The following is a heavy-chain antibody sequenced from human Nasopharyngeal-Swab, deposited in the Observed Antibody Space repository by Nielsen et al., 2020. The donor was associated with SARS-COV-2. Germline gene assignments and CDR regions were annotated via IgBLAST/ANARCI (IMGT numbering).Heavy chain of an antibody. V-gene: IGHV3-11*04. CDR1: GFTFSDYY. Sequence: GESLKISCAASGFTFSDYYMSWIRQAPGKGLEWVSYISSSGGNIYYADSVKGRFTISRDNAKNFLYLQMTSLRADDAAVYYCARVGQFDYWGQGTLVTVSS. CDR2: ISSSGGNI. J-gene: IGHJ4*02. CDR3: ARVGQFDY.